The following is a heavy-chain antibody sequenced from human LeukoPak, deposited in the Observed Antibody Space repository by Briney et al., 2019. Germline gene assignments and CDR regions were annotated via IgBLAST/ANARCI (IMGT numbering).Heavy chain of an antibody. CDR3: LVDTAMVTGNWFDP. CDR2: ISSSGSTI. D-gene: IGHD5-18*01. V-gene: IGHV3-11*01. J-gene: IGHJ5*02. CDR1: GFTFSDYY. Sequence: GGSLRLSCPASGFTFSDYYMSWIRQAPGKGLEWVSYISSSGSTIYYADSVKGRFTISRDNAKNSLYLQMNSLRAEDTAVYYCLVDTAMVTGNWFDPWGQGTLVTVSS.